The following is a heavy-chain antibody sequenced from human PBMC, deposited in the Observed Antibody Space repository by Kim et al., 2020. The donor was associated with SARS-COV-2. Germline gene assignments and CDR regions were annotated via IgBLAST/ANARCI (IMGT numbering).Heavy chain of an antibody. V-gene: IGHV3-74*01. CDR3: AREGREFTYYYDSSGYYVKWFDP. D-gene: IGHD3-22*01. Sequence: GGSLRLSCAASGFTFSSYWMHWVRQAPGKGLVWVSRINSDGSSTSYADSVKGRFTISRDNAKNTLYLQMNSLRAEDTAVYYCAREGREFTYYYDSSGYYVKWFDPWGQGTLVTVSS. CDR2: INSDGSST. CDR1: GFTFSSYW. J-gene: IGHJ5*02.